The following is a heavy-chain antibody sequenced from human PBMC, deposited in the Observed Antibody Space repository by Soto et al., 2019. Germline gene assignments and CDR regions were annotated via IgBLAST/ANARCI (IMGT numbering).Heavy chain of an antibody. Sequence: QVQLVESGGGVVQPGRSLRLSCAASGFTFSSYAMHWVRQAPGKGLEWVAVISYDGSNKYYADSVKGRFTISRDNSKNTXXLQMNSLRAEDTAVYYCARIYDSGDYDHHLDAFDIWGQGTMVTVSS. D-gene: IGHD4-17*01. J-gene: IGHJ3*02. V-gene: IGHV3-30-3*01. CDR3: ARIYDSGDYDHHLDAFDI. CDR2: ISYDGSNK. CDR1: GFTFSSYA.